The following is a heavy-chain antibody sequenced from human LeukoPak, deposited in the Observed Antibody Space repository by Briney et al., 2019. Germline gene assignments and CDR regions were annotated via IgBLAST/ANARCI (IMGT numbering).Heavy chain of an antibody. V-gene: IGHV3-21*01. J-gene: IGHJ1*01. CDR2: ISSSSSYI. CDR3: GYFQH. Sequence: GGSLRLSCAASGFTFSSYSMNWVRQAPGKGLEWVSSISSSSSYIYCADSAKGRFTISRDNAKNSLYLQMNSLRAEDTAVYYCGYFQHWGQGTLVTVSS. CDR1: GFTFSSYS.